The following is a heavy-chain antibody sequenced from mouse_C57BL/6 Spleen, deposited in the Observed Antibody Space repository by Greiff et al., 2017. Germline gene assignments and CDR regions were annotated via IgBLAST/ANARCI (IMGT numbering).Heavy chain of an antibody. Sequence: QVQLQQPGAELVKPGASVTMSCKASGYTFTSYWITWVKQRPGQGLEWIGDIYPGSGSTNYNEKFKSKATLTVDTSSSTAYMQRSSLTSEDSAVYYCARLRVITTVVAPGYFDYWGQGTTRTVSS. CDR2: IYPGSGST. CDR3: ARLRVITTVVAPGYFDY. D-gene: IGHD1-1*01. J-gene: IGHJ2*01. CDR1: GYTFTSYW. V-gene: IGHV1-55*01.